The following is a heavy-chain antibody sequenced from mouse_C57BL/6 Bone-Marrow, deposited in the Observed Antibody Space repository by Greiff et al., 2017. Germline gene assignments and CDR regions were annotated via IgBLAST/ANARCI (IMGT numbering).Heavy chain of an antibody. CDR1: GYTFTSYW. J-gene: IGHJ2*01. CDR2: IYPSDSET. CDR3: ARRNFFYCDY. Sequence: QVQLQQPGAELVRPGSSVKLSCKASGYTFTSYWMDWVKQRPGQGLEWIGNIYPSDSETHYNQKFKDKATLTVEKSSSTAYMQLSILTYEDSAVYYGARRNFFYCDYWGQGTTLTVSS. V-gene: IGHV1-61*01.